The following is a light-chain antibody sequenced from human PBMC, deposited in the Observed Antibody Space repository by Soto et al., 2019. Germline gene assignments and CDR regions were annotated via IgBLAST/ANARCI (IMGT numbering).Light chain of an antibody. Sequence: DIQMTQSPSSLSASVGDRVTITCRASEIISSYLHWYQQKPGKAPKLLIYAASSLQSGVPSRFSGSGSGTDFSLTINGLQPEDLATYYCQQSHSIPGTFGQGTKVEMK. J-gene: IGKJ1*01. CDR1: EIISSY. V-gene: IGKV1-39*01. CDR3: QQSHSIPGT. CDR2: AAS.